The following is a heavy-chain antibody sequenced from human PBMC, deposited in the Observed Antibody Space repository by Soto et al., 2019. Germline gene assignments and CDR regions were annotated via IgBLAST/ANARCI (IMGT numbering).Heavy chain of an antibody. CDR2: IYHGGNI. CDR3: ARDHAYRAYWAFDY. Sequence: SETLSLTCAVSGDSTNSTDWWNWVRHSPGKGLEWIGEIYHGGNIYYNPSLKSRVTISMDKSKNQFSLNLFYVTAADTAVYYCARDHAYRAYWAFDYWGQGALVTVSS. CDR1: GDSTNSTDW. V-gene: IGHV4-4*02. J-gene: IGHJ4*02. D-gene: IGHD3-16*01.